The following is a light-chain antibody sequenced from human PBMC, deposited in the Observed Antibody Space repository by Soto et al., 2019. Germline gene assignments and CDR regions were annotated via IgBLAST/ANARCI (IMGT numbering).Light chain of an antibody. V-gene: IGKV1-5*03. CDR3: QQYNTYPWT. J-gene: IGKJ1*01. Sequence: DIQMTQSPSTLSASVGDRVTISCRASQSITSWLAWYQQKPGKAPKVLIYKASSLESGVPSRFSGSGSGTEFTLTISNLQPDDFATYYCQQYNTYPWTFGLGTKVEIK. CDR1: QSITSW. CDR2: KAS.